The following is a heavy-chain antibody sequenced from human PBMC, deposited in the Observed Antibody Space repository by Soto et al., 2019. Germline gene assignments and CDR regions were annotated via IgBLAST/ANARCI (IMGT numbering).Heavy chain of an antibody. CDR2: ISYDGSNK. CDR3: ARGTAMVNGVLFY. D-gene: IGHD5-18*01. CDR1: GFTFSSYA. V-gene: IGHV3-30-3*01. J-gene: IGHJ4*02. Sequence: GGSLRLSCAASGFTFSSYAMHWVRQAPGKGLEWVAVISYDGSNKYYADSVKGRFTISRDNSKNTLYLQMNSLRAEDTAVYYCARGTAMVNGVLFYWGQGTLVTVSS.